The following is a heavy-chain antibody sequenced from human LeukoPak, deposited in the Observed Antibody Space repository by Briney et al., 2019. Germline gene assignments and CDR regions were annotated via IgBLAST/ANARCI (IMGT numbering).Heavy chain of an antibody. D-gene: IGHD3-10*01. J-gene: IGHJ4*02. CDR2: ISGSCGST. CDR1: GFTFSSYA. Sequence: GGSLRLSCAASGFTFSSYAMSWVRQAPGKGLEWVSAISGSCGSTYYADSVKGRFTISRDNSKNTLYLQMNSLRAEDTAVYYCAKDLIPGYYGSGSYRLGGFDYWGQGTLVTVSS. CDR3: AKDLIPGYYGSGSYRLGGFDY. V-gene: IGHV3-23*01.